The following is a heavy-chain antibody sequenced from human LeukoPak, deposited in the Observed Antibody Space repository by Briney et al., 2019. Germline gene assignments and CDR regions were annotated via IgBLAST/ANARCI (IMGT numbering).Heavy chain of an antibody. CDR1: GGSISSDY. CDR2: ISNSGST. D-gene: IGHD5-12*01. J-gene: IGHJ4*02. Sequence: PSETLSLTCTVSGGSISSDYWSWIRQPPGKGLEWIGYISNSGSTNYNPSLKSRVTISVDMSKNHFSLRLSSVTAADTAVYYCARDVGGYSGYDPDYWGQGTLVTVSS. CDR3: ARDVGGYSGYDPDY. V-gene: IGHV4-59*01.